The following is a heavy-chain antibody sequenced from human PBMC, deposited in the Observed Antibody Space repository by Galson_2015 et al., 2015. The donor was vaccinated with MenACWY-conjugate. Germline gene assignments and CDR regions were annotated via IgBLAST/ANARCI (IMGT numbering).Heavy chain of an antibody. D-gene: IGHD1-26*01. CDR2: IDPHNSNT. J-gene: IGHJ6*02. CDR1: GYSFTNYW. V-gene: IGHV5-51*01. Sequence: KKPGESLKISCKGSGYSFTNYWIGWVRQMPGRGLEWMGLIDPHNSNTRYSPSFQGQVTISADESISTAFLQWSSLKASDTAMYYCARHPPGGRGMDVWGRGTTVTASS. CDR3: ARHPPGGRGMDV.